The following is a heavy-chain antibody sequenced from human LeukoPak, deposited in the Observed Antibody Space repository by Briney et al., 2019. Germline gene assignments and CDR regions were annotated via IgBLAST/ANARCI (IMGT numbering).Heavy chain of an antibody. CDR2: IYYSGST. CDR3: ARSGRSWPDFDY. V-gene: IGHV4-30-4*01. J-gene: IGHJ4*02. D-gene: IGHD6-13*01. CDR1: GGSISSGDYY. Sequence: SQTLSLTCTVSGGSISSGDYYWSWIRQPPGKGLEWIGYIYYSGSTYYNPSLKSRVTISVDTSKNQFSLKLSSVTAADTAAYYCARSGRSWPDFDYWGQGTLVTVSS.